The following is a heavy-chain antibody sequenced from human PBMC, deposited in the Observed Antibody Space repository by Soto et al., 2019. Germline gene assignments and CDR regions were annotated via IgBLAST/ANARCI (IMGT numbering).Heavy chain of an antibody. CDR2: TIPIIGTT. D-gene: IGHD5-18*01. V-gene: IGHV1-69*01. Sequence: QVQLVQSGAEVKKPGSSVKVSCKASGDTLSTHGISWVRQAPGQGLEWMGGTIPIIGTTDYAEKFQGRVTITADESTTTSYMELSSLRPDDTAVYYCAARDSSDTGDHWGQGTLVTVSS. J-gene: IGHJ4*02. CDR1: GDTLSTHG. CDR3: AARDSSDTGDH.